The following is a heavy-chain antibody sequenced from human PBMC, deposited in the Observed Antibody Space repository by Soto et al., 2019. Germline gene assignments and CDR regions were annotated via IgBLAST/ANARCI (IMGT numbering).Heavy chain of an antibody. Sequence: XXSLRLSFAASGFTFSSYAMRWVPQAPGKGLEWVSAISGSGGSTYYADSVKGRFTISRDNSKNTLYLQMNSLRAEDTAVYYCAKYPGAAAGYFDYWGQGTLVTVSS. CDR2: ISGSGGST. CDR3: AKYPGAAAGYFDY. CDR1: GFTFSSYA. J-gene: IGHJ4*02. D-gene: IGHD6-13*01. V-gene: IGHV3-23*01.